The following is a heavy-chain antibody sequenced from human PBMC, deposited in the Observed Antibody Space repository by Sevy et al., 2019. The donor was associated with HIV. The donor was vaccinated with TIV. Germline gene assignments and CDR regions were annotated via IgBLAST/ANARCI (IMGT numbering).Heavy chain of an antibody. J-gene: IGHJ3*02. Sequence: ASVKFSCKASGYTFTSYGISWVRQAPGQGLEWMGWIRAYNVNTKYAQKLQGRVTMTTDTSTSKAYMELRSLRSDDTAVDYCARDRALVVTRNDPFDIWGQGTMVTVSS. CDR3: ARDRALVVTRNDPFDI. D-gene: IGHD3-22*01. CDR2: IRAYNVNT. CDR1: GYTFTSYG. V-gene: IGHV1-18*01.